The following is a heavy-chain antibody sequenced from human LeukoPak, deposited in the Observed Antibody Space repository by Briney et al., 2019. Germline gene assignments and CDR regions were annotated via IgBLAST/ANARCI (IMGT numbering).Heavy chain of an antibody. D-gene: IGHD4-17*01. CDR3: AKRHGDEYYYYHGMDV. CDR1: GFTFSNYG. CDR2: ISYDGSDK. V-gene: IGHV3-30*18. J-gene: IGHJ6*02. Sequence: AGGSLRLSCAASGFTFSNYGMHWVRQAPGKRLEWVAVISYDGSDKYYAGSVKGRVTISRDNSKNTCYLQKNRLRKEETAVYYTAKRHGDEYYYYHGMDVWGQGTTVTVSS.